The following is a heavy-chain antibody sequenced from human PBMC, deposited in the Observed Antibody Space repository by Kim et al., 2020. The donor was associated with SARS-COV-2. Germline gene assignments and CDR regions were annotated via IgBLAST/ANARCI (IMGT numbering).Heavy chain of an antibody. CDR3: AGRHIAAVAFGY. D-gene: IGHD6-13*01. V-gene: IGHV5-51*01. Sequence: GESLKISCQGSGYRFSSHWIGWVRQMPGGGPEWVGTIYPGDSDTNYSPSFQGQVTISADLSINPAHLQRRSRKAWDTAVYYCAGRHIAAVAFGYWGQGTLVTVSS. CDR1: GYRFSSHW. J-gene: IGHJ4*02. CDR2: IYPGDSDT.